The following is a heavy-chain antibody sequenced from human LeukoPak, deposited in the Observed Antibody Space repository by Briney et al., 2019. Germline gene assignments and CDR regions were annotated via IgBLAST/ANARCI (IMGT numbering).Heavy chain of an antibody. J-gene: IGHJ4*02. CDR1: GFTFNDYA. V-gene: IGHV3-23*01. CDR2: ISGRGGTT. Sequence: GGSLRLSCAASGFTFNDYAMSWVRQAPGKGLEWVSFISGRGGTTFYADSVKGRFTISRDNSKRTLFLQMNSLRAEDTAVYYCAKWPVWGIAVTGRTFDYWGQGTLVTVSS. CDR3: AKWPVWGIAVTGRTFDY. D-gene: IGHD6-19*01.